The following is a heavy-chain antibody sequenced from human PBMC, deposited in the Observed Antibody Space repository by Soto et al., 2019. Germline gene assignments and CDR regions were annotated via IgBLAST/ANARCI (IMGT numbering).Heavy chain of an antibody. V-gene: IGHV1-58*01. CDR2: IVVGSGNT. Sequence: SVKVSCKTSGFTFTSSAVQWVRQARGQRLEWIGWIVVGSGNTNYAQKFQERVTITRDMSTSTAYMELSSLRSEDTAVYYCAAVMVRGVIRFDYWGQGTLVTVSS. J-gene: IGHJ4*02. D-gene: IGHD3-10*01. CDR1: GFTFTSSA. CDR3: AAVMVRGVIRFDY.